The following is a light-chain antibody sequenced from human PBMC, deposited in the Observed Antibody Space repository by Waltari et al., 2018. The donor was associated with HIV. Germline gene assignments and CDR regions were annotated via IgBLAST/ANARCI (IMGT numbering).Light chain of an antibody. CDR2: GAS. CDR3: HQYAASPRT. J-gene: IGKJ2*01. Sequence: EIVLTQSPDTLSLSPGERVTLSCRASQTVTSSLLAWYQQRPGQAPRLLIFGASSRAAGIPDRFSGSGSGTDFTLTINNLEPKDFAVYYCHQYAASPRTFGQGTRLDIK. V-gene: IGKV3-20*01. CDR1: QTVTSSL.